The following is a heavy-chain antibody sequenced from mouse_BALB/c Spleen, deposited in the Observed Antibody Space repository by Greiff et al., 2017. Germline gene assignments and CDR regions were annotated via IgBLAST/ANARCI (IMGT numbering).Heavy chain of an antibody. CDR3: VRGLDYDGAWFAY. Sequence: QVQLQQSGPGLVAPSQSLSITCTVSGFSLTSYDISWIRQPPGKGLEWLGVIWTGGGTNYNSAFMSRLSISKDNSKSQVFLKMNSLQTDDTAIYYCVRGLDYDGAWFAYWGQGTLVTVSA. V-gene: IGHV2-9-2*01. J-gene: IGHJ3*01. CDR1: GFSLTSYD. CDR2: IWTGGGT. D-gene: IGHD2-4*01.